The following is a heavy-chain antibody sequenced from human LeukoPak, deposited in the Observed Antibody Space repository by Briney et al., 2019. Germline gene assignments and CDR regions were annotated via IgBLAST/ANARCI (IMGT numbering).Heavy chain of an antibody. D-gene: IGHD1-1*01. J-gene: IGHJ5*02. V-gene: IGHV4-59*08. CDR3: ARSGATYNWNDPRGQYFDP. CDR1: GGSISSYY. Sequence: SETLSLTCTVSGGSISSYYWSWIRQPPGKGLEWIGYIYYSGSTNYNPSLKSRVTISVDTSKNQFSLKLSSVTAADTAVYYCARSGATYNWNDPRGQYFDPWGQGTLVTVSS. CDR2: IYYSGST.